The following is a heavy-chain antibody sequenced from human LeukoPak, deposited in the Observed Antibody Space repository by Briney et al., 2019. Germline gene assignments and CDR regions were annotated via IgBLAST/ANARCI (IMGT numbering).Heavy chain of an antibody. D-gene: IGHD1-26*01. CDR2: IGTAGAT. Sequence: GGSLRLSCATSGFTFSNHAMHWVRQATGKGPEWVSAIGTAGATFYPGSVKGRFTISRENANNSLSLQINSLKAGDTAVYYCVRQQTSHGNFDYWGQGTLVTVSS. J-gene: IGHJ4*02. CDR1: GFTFSNHA. CDR3: VRQQTSHGNFDY. V-gene: IGHV3-13*01.